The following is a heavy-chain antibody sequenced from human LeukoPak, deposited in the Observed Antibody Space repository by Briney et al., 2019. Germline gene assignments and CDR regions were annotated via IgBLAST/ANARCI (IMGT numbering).Heavy chain of an antibody. D-gene: IGHD3-22*01. J-gene: IGHJ4*02. Sequence: GGSLRPSCAASEFHVTSDYMRWVRQAPGEKLARVSLIYSIASTDYADSVKGRFTISRDESKNMIYLQMNSLKADDTAIYYCARIHSRGREVLNWGQGTLVIVSS. CDR1: EFHVTSDY. CDR2: IYSIAST. V-gene: IGHV3-53*01. CDR3: ARIHSRGREVLN.